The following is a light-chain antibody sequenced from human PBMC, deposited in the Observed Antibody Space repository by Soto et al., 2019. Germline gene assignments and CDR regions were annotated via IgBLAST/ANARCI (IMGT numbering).Light chain of an antibody. CDR1: QSVSTSY. Sequence: EIVLTQSPGTLSLSPGESATLSCRASQSVSTSYLAWYQQKPGQAPRLLIYGASSRATGIPDWFSAGGSGTDFTLTISRLEPEDFAVYYCQQYGSSPVTFGQGTKVEIK. V-gene: IGKV3-20*01. J-gene: IGKJ2*01. CDR2: GAS. CDR3: QQYGSSPVT.